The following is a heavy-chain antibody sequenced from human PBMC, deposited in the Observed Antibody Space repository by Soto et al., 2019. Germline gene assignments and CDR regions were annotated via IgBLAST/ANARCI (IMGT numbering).Heavy chain of an antibody. CDR2: INSDNGNT. D-gene: IGHD2-15*01. CDR3: ARAEDIRSWFICAIYYNGMDV. V-gene: IGHV1-18*01. Sequence: AAVKVSCKASGYTFSNSGIGWVRQAPGQGLEWLGWINSDNGNTNYAQHLQGRVTLTTDTSTSTAYMDLRSLRSDDTAVYYCARAEDIRSWFICAIYYNGMDVWGHGTTVTVSS. J-gene: IGHJ6*02. CDR1: GYTFSNSG.